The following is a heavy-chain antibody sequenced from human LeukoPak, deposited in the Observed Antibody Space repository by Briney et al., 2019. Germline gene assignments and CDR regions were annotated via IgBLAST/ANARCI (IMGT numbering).Heavy chain of an antibody. CDR2: IYYSGST. J-gene: IGHJ4*02. Sequence: SETLSLTCTVSGGSITSNSYYWGWIRQPPGNGLEWIGSIYYSGSTYYNPSLKSRVTISVDTSKNQFSLKLSSVNAADTAVYYCASLVDIVATTDYWGQGTLVTVSS. CDR3: ASLVDIVATTDY. V-gene: IGHV4-39*07. CDR1: GGSITSNSYY. D-gene: IGHD5-12*01.